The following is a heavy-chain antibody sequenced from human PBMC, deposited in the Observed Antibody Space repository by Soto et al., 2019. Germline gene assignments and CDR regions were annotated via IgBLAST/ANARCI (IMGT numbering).Heavy chain of an antibody. CDR1: GFIFKMYW. J-gene: IGHJ4*02. Sequence: GGSLRLSCAASGFIFKMYWMHWVRQSPGKGLVWISRIYNDGTYSDYADSVRGRFTISRDDVNDTLYLQMNNLRAEDSGLYYCTRGPRPISTGTGAYWGQGTQVTVSS. CDR3: TRGPRPISTGTGAY. V-gene: IGHV3-74*01. CDR2: IYNDGTYS. D-gene: IGHD3-10*01.